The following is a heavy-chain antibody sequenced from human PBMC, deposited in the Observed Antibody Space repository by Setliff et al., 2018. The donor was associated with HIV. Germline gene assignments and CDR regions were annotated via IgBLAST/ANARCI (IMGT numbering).Heavy chain of an antibody. J-gene: IGHJ5*02. V-gene: IGHV1-46*01. CDR1: GYTFTSYY. D-gene: IGHD5-18*01. CDR2: INPNGGST. Sequence: SVKVSCKASGYTFTSYYMHWVRQAPGQGLEWMGIINPNGGSTNYAQKFEGRVAMTADTSTNNVHMYLSSLRSEDTATYYCARGGPGSSFGYDWFDPWGQGTPVTVSS. CDR3: ARGGPGSSFGYDWFDP.